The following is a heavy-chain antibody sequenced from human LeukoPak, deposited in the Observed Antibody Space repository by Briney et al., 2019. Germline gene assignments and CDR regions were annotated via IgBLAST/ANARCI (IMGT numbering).Heavy chain of an antibody. CDR2: INHSGST. CDR3: SVTTRYGANCYFDY. D-gene: IGHD4-23*01. J-gene: IGHJ4*02. Sequence: SETLSLTCAVYGGSFSGYYWSWIRQPPGKGLERIGEINHSGSTNYNQSFKTRVTISVDTSKNPYSLKLSSVTAADTAVYYCSVTTRYGANCYFDYWGQGALVTVSS. CDR1: GGSFSGYY. V-gene: IGHV4-34*01.